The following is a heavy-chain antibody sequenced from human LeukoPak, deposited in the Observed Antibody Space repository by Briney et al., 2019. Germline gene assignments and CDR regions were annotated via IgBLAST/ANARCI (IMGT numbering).Heavy chain of an antibody. CDR1: GYTFTSYG. J-gene: IGHJ6*02. D-gene: IGHD2-21*02. CDR3: ARGRPDCGGDCYYYYYYGMDV. CDR2: ISAYNGNT. V-gene: IGHV1-18*01. Sequence: GASVKVSCKASGYTFTSYGISWVRQAPGQGLEWMGWISAYNGNTNYAQKLQGRVTMTTDTSTSTAYMELRSLRSDDTAVYYCARGRPDCGGDCYYYYYYGMDVWGQGTTVTVSS.